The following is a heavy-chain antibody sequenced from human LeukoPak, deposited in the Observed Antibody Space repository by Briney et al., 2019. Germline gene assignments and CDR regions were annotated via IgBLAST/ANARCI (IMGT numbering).Heavy chain of an antibody. CDR1: GYTFTNYG. D-gene: IGHD6-13*01. CDR3: ATDPTISGIANY. CDR2: VDPEDGET. Sequence: ASVKVSCKTSGYTFTNYGISWVRQAPGQGLEWMGLVDPEDGETIYAEKFQGRVTITADTSTDTAYMELSSLRSEDTAVYYCATDPTISGIANYWGQGTLVTVSS. J-gene: IGHJ4*02. V-gene: IGHV1-69-2*01.